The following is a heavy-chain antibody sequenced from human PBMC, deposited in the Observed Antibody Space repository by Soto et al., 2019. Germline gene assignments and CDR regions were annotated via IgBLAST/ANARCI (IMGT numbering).Heavy chain of an antibody. V-gene: IGHV4-34*01. Sequence: SETLSLTCAVYGGSFSGYYWSWIRQPPGKGLEWIGEINHSGSTNYNPSLKSRVTISVDTSKNQFSLKLSSVTAADTAVYYCAVYGSGSYIAAFDIWGQGTMVTVSS. D-gene: IGHD3-10*01. CDR3: AVYGSGSYIAAFDI. J-gene: IGHJ3*02. CDR2: INHSGST. CDR1: GGSFSGYY.